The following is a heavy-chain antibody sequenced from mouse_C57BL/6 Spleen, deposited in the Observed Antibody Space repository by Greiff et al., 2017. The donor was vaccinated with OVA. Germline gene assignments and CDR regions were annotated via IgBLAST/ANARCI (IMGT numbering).Heavy chain of an antibody. D-gene: IGHD1-1*01. CDR2: IHPNSGST. J-gene: IGHJ2*01. Sequence: QVQLKQPGAELVKPGASVKLSCKASGYTFTSYWMHWVKQRPGQGLEWIGMIHPNSGSTNYNEKFKSKATLTVDKSSSTAYMQLSSLTSEDSAVYYCAPITTAYYFDYWGQGTTLTVSS. CDR3: APITTAYYFDY. V-gene: IGHV1-64*01. CDR1: GYTFTSYW.